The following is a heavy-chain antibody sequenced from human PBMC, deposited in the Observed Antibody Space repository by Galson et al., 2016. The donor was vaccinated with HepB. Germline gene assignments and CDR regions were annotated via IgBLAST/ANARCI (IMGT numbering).Heavy chain of an antibody. V-gene: IGHV3-23*01. J-gene: IGHJ6*02. Sequence: SLRLSYAASGFRFSSYAVSWVRQAPGKGLEWVSGISGSGGRTYYADSVKGRFTISRDNSKNTVYLQMNSLRVEDTALYYCAKDGYFASGSALYGMDVWGQGTTVTVSS. D-gene: IGHD3-10*01. CDR3: AKDGYFASGSALYGMDV. CDR2: ISGSGGRT. CDR1: GFRFSSYA.